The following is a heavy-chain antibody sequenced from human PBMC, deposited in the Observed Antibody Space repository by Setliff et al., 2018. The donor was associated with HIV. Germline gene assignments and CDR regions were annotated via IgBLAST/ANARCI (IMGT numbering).Heavy chain of an antibody. CDR3: ARDHRLPGVQPPYWYFDL. J-gene: IGHJ2*01. D-gene: IGHD3-10*01. CDR1: GESFSNYH. V-gene: IGHV4-34*01. Sequence: KPSETLSFTCAVFGESFSNYHWNWFRQPPGGGLEWIGEINHSGNTDYNSSLKSRVTISVDTSKKQFSLEMRSLTAADTAVYYCARDHRLPGVQPPYWYFDLWG. CDR2: INHSGNT.